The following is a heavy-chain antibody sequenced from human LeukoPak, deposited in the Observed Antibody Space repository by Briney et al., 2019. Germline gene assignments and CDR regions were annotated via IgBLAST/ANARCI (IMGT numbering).Heavy chain of an antibody. CDR2: ISSSSSYI. Sequence: PGGSLRLSCGASGFTFSSYTMSWVRQTPGKGLEWVSSISSSSSYIYYADSVKGRFTISRDNAKNSLYLQMNSLRAEDTAVYYCARDGFDIWGQGTMVTVSS. CDR1: GFTFSSYT. J-gene: IGHJ3*02. CDR3: ARDGFDI. V-gene: IGHV3-21*01.